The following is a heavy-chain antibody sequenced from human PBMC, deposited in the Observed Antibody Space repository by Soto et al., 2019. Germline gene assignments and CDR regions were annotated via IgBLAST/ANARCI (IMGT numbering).Heavy chain of an antibody. CDR1: GFTFSSYW. J-gene: IGHJ4*02. Sequence: PGGSLRLSCAASGFTFSSYWMTWVRQAPGKGLEWVANIKQDGSEKYYVDSVKGRFTISRDNAKNSLYLQMNSLRAEDTAVYYFARVGRRSGSLGYRAQGTLVTVS. D-gene: IGHD6-19*01. CDR3: ARVGRRSGSLGY. V-gene: IGHV3-7*01. CDR2: IKQDGSEK.